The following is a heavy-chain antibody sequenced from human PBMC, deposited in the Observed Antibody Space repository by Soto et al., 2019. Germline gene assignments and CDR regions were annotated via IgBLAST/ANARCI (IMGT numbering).Heavy chain of an antibody. D-gene: IGHD2-2*01. CDR1: GLTVSSNY. CDR3: ARDSSYRNFFDY. CDR2: IYSGGNT. V-gene: IGHV3-53*01. Sequence: GGSLRLSCAASGLTVSSNYMTWVRQAPGKGLEWVSVIYSGGNTYYTDSVKGRFTISRDNSKNTLYLQMNSLRAEDTALYYCARDSSYRNFFDYWGKGTLVTVSS. J-gene: IGHJ4*02.